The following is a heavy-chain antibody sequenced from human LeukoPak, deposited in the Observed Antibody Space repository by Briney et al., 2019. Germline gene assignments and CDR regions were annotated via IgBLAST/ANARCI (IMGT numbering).Heavy chain of an antibody. V-gene: IGHV3-48*04. J-gene: IGHJ4*02. Sequence: GGSLRLSCAASGFTFSSYGMHWVRQTPGKGLEWVSSISGSGGSTYYADSVKGRFTISRDNAKNSLYLQMNSLRAEDTAVYYCARAEKYYDILTGYWAGGIFDYWGQGTLVTVSS. CDR3: ARAEKYYDILTGYWAGGIFDY. D-gene: IGHD3-9*01. CDR1: GFTFSSYG. CDR2: ISGSGGST.